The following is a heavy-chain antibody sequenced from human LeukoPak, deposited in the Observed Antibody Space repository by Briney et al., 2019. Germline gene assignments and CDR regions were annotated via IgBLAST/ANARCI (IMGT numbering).Heavy chain of an antibody. J-gene: IGHJ1*01. V-gene: IGHV1-69*04. CDR2: IIPILGIA. CDR3: ARTTVTTDEYFQH. CDR1: GGTFSSYA. Sequence: SVKVSCKASGGTFSSYAISWVRQAPGQGLEWMGRIIPILGIANYAQKFQGRVTITADKSTSTAYMELSSLRSEDTAVYYCARTTVTTDEYFQHWGQGTLVTVSS. D-gene: IGHD4-17*01.